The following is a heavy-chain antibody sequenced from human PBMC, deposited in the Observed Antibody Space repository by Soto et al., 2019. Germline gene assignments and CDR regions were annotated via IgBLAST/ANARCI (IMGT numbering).Heavy chain of an antibody. V-gene: IGHV4-38-2*01. CDR3: ARTFDYYGMDV. Sequence: XETLSLTCAFSVYSIASGYYWAWIRQPPGKGLEWIGSIYHAGSVYYNPSLNSRVAMSLDTSDNHFSLKLTSVTAADTAVYYCARTFDYYGMDVWGQGTTVTVSS. CDR1: VYSIASGYY. CDR2: IYHAGSV. J-gene: IGHJ6*01.